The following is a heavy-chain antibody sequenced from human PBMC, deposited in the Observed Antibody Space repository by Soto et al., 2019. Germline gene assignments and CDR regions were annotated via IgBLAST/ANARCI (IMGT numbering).Heavy chain of an antibody. V-gene: IGHV1-3*01. CDR2: INAGNGNT. Sequence: GASVKVSCKASGSTFTSYAIHWVRQAPGQRLEWMGWINAGNGNTKYSQKFQGRVTITRDTSASTAYMELSSLRSEDTAVYYCARDGGYSSGWYVHWFDPWGQGTLVTVSS. CDR1: GSTFTSYA. D-gene: IGHD6-19*01. J-gene: IGHJ5*02. CDR3: ARDGGYSSGWYVHWFDP.